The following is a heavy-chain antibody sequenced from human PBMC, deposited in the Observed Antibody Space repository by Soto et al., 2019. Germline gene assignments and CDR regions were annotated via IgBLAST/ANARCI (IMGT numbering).Heavy chain of an antibody. CDR3: ASAQSRNQYYYGTDV. V-gene: IGHV3-23*01. CDR1: GFTFSTYA. Sequence: GGSLRLSCAASGFTFSTYAMSWVRQAPGKGPEWVSAISASGGSTFYADSVKGRFAISRDNSKNTLYLQMNNLRAEDTAVYYCASAQSRNQYYYGTDVWGQGTTVTVSS. J-gene: IGHJ6*02. CDR2: ISASGGST.